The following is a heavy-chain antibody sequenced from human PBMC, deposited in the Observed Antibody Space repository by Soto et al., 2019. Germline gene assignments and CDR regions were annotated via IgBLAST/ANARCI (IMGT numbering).Heavy chain of an antibody. CDR2: ISNSGNT. J-gene: IGHJ3*02. Sequence: PSEPLSLTCTVSLGSVSSGSYYWSWIRQPPGKGLEWIGYISNSGNTNYNPSLKSRVTISVDTSKNQFSLKVSSVTAADTALYYCAMSGPGEYEDVEIWGQGTSATV. CDR3: AMSGPGEYEDVEI. D-gene: IGHD4-17*01. CDR1: LGSVSSGSYY. V-gene: IGHV4-61*01.